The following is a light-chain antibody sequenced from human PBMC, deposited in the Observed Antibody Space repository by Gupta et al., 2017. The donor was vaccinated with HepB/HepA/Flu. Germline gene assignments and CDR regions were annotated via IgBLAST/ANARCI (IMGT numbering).Light chain of an antibody. CDR1: QEITNY. CDR3: QQDDNVPWT. CDR2: DAS. V-gene: IGKV1-33*01. J-gene: IGKJ1*01. Sequence: DIQMTQSPSSLSASVGDRVTITCQASQEITNYLNWYQQKPGKVPKVLIYDASFLETGVPPRFSASGSGRNFTLTITSRMPEDIATYYCQQDDNVPWTFGEGTKVEIK.